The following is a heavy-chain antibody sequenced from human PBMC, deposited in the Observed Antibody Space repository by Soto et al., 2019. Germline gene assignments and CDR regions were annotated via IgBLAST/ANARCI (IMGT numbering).Heavy chain of an antibody. D-gene: IGHD3-10*01. CDR2: IYYSGTT. J-gene: IGHJ1*01. V-gene: IGHV4-31*03. CDR3: ATNGGYYDTSGPKYFPH. CDR1: CGSIRTGGYY. Sequence: SETLSLTCTLSCGSIRTGGYYWSWIRQHPGKGLECIGYIYYSGTTYYNPSLKSRITISADASKSQFSLKLSSVTAADTAVYYCATNGGYYDTSGPKYFPHWGLGTLVTVSS.